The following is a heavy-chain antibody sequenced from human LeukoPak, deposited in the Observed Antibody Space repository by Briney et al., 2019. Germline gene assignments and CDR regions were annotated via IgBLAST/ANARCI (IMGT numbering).Heavy chain of an antibody. V-gene: IGHV4-31*03. CDR1: GGSISSGGYY. Sequence: SQTLSLTCTVSGGSISSGGYYWSWIRQHPGKGLEWIGYIYYSGSTYYNPSLKSRVTISVDTSKNQFSLKLSSVTAADTAVYYCARGAKGYCSGGSCYSGYGDYTEGPFDYWGQGTLVTVSS. J-gene: IGHJ4*02. D-gene: IGHD2-15*01. CDR3: ARGAKGYCSGGSCYSGYGDYTEGPFDY. CDR2: IYYSGST.